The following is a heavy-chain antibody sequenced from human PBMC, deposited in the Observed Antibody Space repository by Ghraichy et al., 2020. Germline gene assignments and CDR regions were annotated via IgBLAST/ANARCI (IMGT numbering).Heavy chain of an antibody. Sequence: SVKVSCKASGGTFSNFDISWVRQAPGQGLEWMGGINPLFGTIYYAQKFQGRVTFSADESTTTVYMELSSLKSEDTAVYYCARDPLHDASGYYFDLWGQGTLVTVYS. J-gene: IGHJ4*02. D-gene: IGHD3-3*01. V-gene: IGHV1-69*13. CDR3: ARDPLHDASGYYFDL. CDR2: INPLFGTI. CDR1: GGTFSNFD.